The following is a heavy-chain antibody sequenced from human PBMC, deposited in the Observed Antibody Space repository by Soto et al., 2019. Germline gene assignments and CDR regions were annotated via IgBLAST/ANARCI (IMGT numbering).Heavy chain of an antibody. V-gene: IGHV6-1*01. Sequence: PSQTLSLTCAISGDSFSINSAAWSWISPSPSRGLEWLGRTNYRSKWYHDYAVSLKSRITINPDTSKNQFSLQLDSVTPDDTAVYYCARDRDATIGNYFDFWGQGTLVTVSS. CDR3: ARDRDATIGNYFDF. J-gene: IGHJ4*02. CDR2: TNYRSKWYH. CDR1: GDSFSINSAA. D-gene: IGHD1-1*01.